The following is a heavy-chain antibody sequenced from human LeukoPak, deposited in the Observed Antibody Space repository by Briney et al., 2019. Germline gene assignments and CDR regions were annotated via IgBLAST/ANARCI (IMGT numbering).Heavy chain of an antibody. Sequence: SETLSLTCTVSGGSINSYYWTWIRQPPGKGLEWIGYISYSGSTNYNPSLKSRVTLSVDTSKNQISLKLRFVTAADTAVYYCTKGYGNVVGWFDPWGQGTLVTVSS. D-gene: IGHD2-15*01. V-gene: IGHV4-59*01. J-gene: IGHJ5*02. CDR2: ISYSGST. CDR3: TKGYGNVVGWFDP. CDR1: GGSINSYY.